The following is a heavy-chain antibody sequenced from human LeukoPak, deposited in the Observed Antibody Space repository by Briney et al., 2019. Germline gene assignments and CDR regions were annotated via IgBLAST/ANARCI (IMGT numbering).Heavy chain of an antibody. Sequence: GGSLRLSCAASGFTVSSNYMSWVRQAPGKGLEWVSVIYSGGSTYYADSVKGRFTISRDNSKNTLYLQMNSLRAEDTAVYYCARGGYYGSGNDFRFDPWGQGTLVTVS. J-gene: IGHJ5*02. CDR3: ARGGYYGSGNDFRFDP. D-gene: IGHD3-10*01. V-gene: IGHV3-53*01. CDR1: GFTVSSNY. CDR2: IYSGGST.